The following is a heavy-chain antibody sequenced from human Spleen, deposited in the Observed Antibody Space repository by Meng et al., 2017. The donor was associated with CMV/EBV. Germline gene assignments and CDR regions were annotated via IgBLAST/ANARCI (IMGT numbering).Heavy chain of an antibody. Sequence: GESLKISCAASGFTFSYYNMNWVRQAPGKGLEWVSCISSESTYVYYADSVKGRFTVSRDNAKNSLYLQMNSLRAEDTAVYYCARGGGWQWLDLYYFDYWGQGTLVTVSS. CDR1: GFTFSYYN. J-gene: IGHJ4*02. D-gene: IGHD6-19*01. CDR3: ARGGGWQWLDLYYFDY. CDR2: ISSESTYV. V-gene: IGHV3-21*01.